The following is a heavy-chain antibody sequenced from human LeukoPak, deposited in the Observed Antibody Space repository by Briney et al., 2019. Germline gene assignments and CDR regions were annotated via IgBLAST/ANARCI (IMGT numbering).Heavy chain of an antibody. D-gene: IGHD2-15*01. J-gene: IGHJ4*02. CDR1: GYAFSSYG. CDR3: ARDERNSCSAGNCYYFDY. CDR2: ISTYNGNA. V-gene: IGHV1-18*04. Sequence: ASVKVSCKASGYAFSSYGFSWVRQAPGQGLEWMGWISTYNGNANYAQQLQGRVTLTTDTSTSTACLELRSLRSDDTAVYYCARDERNSCSAGNCYYFDYWGQGTLSPSPQ.